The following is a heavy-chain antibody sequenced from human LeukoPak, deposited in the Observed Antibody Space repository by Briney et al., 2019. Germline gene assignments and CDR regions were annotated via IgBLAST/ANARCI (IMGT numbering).Heavy chain of an antibody. V-gene: IGHV4-34*01. CDR1: GGSFSGYY. J-gene: IGHJ4*02. CDR2: INHSGST. D-gene: IGHD3-22*01. Sequence: PSETLSLACAVYGGSFSGYYWSWIRQPPGKGLEWIGEINHSGSTNYNPSLKSRVTISVDTSKNQFSLKLSSVTAADTAVYYCARGLRYYYDSSGYYYFDYWGQGTLVTVSS. CDR3: ARGLRYYYDSSGYYYFDY.